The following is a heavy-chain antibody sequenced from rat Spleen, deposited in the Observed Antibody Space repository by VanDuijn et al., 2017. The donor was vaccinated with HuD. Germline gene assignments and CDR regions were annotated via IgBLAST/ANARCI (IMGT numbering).Heavy chain of an antibody. CDR2: ISYDGSST. Sequence: EVQLVESDGGLVQPGRSLKLSCAASGFTFSDYYMAWVRQAPTKGLEWVATISYDGSSTYYRDSVKGRFTISRDNAKSTLYLQMDRLRSEDTATYYCTRHFSPADYYSSFPVLYWGQGTLVTVSS. CDR1: GFTFSDYY. CDR3: TRHFSPADYYSSFPVLY. V-gene: IGHV5-29*01. D-gene: IGHD1-2*01. J-gene: IGHJ3*01.